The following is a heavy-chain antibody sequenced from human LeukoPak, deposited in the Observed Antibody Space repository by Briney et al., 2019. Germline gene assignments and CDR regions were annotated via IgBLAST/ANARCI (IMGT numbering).Heavy chain of an antibody. CDR3: ARGLDYYGSGSYPYYFDY. D-gene: IGHD3-10*01. V-gene: IGHV1-46*01. Sequence: ASVKVSCKASGYTITSYYMHWVRQAPGQGLEWMGIINPSGGSTSYAQKFQGRVTMTRDTSTSTVYMELSSLRSEDTAVYYCARGLDYYGSGSYPYYFDYWGQGTLVTVSS. J-gene: IGHJ4*02. CDR1: GYTITSYY. CDR2: INPSGGST.